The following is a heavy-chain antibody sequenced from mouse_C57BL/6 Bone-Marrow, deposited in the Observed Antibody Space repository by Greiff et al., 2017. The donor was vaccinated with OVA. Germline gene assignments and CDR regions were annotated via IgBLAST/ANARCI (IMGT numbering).Heavy chain of an antibody. CDR2: IYPGSGST. D-gene: IGHD1-1*01. J-gene: IGHJ1*03. V-gene: IGHV1-55*01. Sequence: VQLQQPGAELVKPGASVKMSCKASGYTFTSYWITWVKQRPGQGLEWIGDIYPGSGSTNYNEKFKSKATLTVDTSSSTAYMQLSSLTSEDSAVYYCARMYYGSSWYVDVWGTGTTVTVSS. CDR3: ARMYYGSSWYVDV. CDR1: GYTFTSYW.